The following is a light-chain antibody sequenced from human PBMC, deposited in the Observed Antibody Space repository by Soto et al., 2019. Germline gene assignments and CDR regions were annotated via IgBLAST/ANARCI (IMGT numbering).Light chain of an antibody. CDR3: QQYDSYSLT. J-gene: IGKJ4*01. CDR1: QSINNL. Sequence: DFHMTQSPSTLSASVGYRVTITCRASQSINNLLAWYQQKKGKAPKFLIYDVSTLESGVPSRFSGSGYGTEFNLTISSLQTEDFATYYCQQYDSYSLTFGGGTKVDIK. V-gene: IGKV1-5*01. CDR2: DVS.